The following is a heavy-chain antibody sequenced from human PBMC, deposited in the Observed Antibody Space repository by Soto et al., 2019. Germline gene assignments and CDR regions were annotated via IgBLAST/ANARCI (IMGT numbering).Heavy chain of an antibody. J-gene: IGHJ4*02. Sequence: SETLSLTCTVSDASINSGGYYWSWIRQHPGKGLEWIGFIYYSGTTYYNPSLKSRVTTSVDTSKNQFSLRLSSVTAADTAVYYCARGLIVMLAGIEELINSHFDSWVQGTLVTSPQ. CDR2: IYYSGTT. V-gene: IGHV4-31*03. CDR3: ARGLIVMLAGIEELINSHFDS. D-gene: IGHD3-16*01. CDR1: DASINSGGYY.